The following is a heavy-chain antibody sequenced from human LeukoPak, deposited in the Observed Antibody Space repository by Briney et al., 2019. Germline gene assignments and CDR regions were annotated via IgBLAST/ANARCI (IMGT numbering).Heavy chain of an antibody. V-gene: IGHV3-23*01. CDR2: ISGSGGSI. CDR1: GFTFSPYA. D-gene: IGHD6-13*01. Sequence: PGGSLRLSRAASGFTFSPYAMSWVRQAPGKGLEWVSVISGSGGSIYYADSVKGRFTISRDNSKNTLYLQMNSLRAEDTAVYYCARGTTGSSWPYYYFDYWGQGTLVTVSS. CDR3: ARGTTGSSWPYYYFDY. J-gene: IGHJ4*02.